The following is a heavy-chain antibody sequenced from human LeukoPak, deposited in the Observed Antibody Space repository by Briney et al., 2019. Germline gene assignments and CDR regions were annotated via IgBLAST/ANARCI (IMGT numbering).Heavy chain of an antibody. CDR3: TYFDF. CDR1: GFTFSN. Sequence: GRSLRLSCAASGFTFSNIHWVRQAPGKGLEWVAVVSHDESNKYYAESVKGRFTISRDNSKNTVYLQMNSVRAEDTAVYYCTYFDFWGRGTLVTVSS. J-gene: IGHJ2*01. V-gene: IGHV3-30*03. CDR2: VSHDESNK.